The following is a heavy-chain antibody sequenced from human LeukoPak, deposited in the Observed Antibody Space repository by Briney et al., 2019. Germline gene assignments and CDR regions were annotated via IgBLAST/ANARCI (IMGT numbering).Heavy chain of an antibody. CDR1: GYTFTSYG. J-gene: IGHJ6*02. CDR2: ISAYNGNT. Sequence: ASVKLSCTASGYTFTSYGISWVRQAPGQGLEWMGWISAYNGNTNYAQKLQGRVTMTTDTSTSTAYMELRSPRSDDTAVYYCARGYYRLWLKIVVPAHYYYGMDVWGQGTTVTVSS. CDR3: ARGYYRLWLKIVVPAHYYYGMDV. D-gene: IGHD2-2*01. V-gene: IGHV1-18*01.